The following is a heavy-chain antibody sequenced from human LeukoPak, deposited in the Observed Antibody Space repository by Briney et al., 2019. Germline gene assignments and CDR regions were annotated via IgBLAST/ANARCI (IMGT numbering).Heavy chain of an antibody. V-gene: IGHV3-74*01. CDR2: INNDGSST. CDR1: GFTFSSYW. CDR3: VLVVVADTYDY. Sequence: GGSLRLSCAASGFTFSSYWMHWVRQAPGKGLVWVSRINNDGSSTTYADSVKGRFTISRDNAKNTPYLQMNSLRAEDTAVYYCVLVVVADTYDYWGQGTLVTVSS. D-gene: IGHD2-15*01. J-gene: IGHJ4*02.